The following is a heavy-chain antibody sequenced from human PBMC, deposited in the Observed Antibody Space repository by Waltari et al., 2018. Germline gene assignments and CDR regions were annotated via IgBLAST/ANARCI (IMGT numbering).Heavy chain of an antibody. CDR1: RPPFDSYN. V-gene: IGHV3-64*07. CDR2: INNNGGGT. CDR3: ATDFRKSSCS. D-gene: IGHD6-6*01. Sequence: QLVESGGGLVQPGESLRRSGAASRPPFDSYNMHWVRQAPGKGLQYVSTINNNGGGTHYADSVKGRFSISRDNSRNKVFLQMGGLRLEDTAVYYCATDFRKSSCSWGQGTLVIVSS. J-gene: IGHJ4*02.